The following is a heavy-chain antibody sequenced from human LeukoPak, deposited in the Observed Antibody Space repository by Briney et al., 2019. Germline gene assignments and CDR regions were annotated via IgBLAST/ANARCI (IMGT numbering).Heavy chain of an antibody. CDR3: ASVGRRGYYFDY. D-gene: IGHD1-26*01. Sequence: PGGSLRLSCAPSGFTFSGYYMSWIRQAPGKGLEWVSHISGSSTYTNYADSVKGRFTISRDNANNSLYLQMNSLTAEDTAVFYCASVGRRGYYFDYWGQGTLVSVSS. CDR2: ISGSSTYT. V-gene: IGHV3-11*06. CDR1: GFTFSGYY. J-gene: IGHJ4*02.